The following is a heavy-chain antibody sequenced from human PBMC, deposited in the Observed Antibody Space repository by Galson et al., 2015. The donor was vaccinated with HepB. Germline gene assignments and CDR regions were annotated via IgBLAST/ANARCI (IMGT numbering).Heavy chain of an antibody. CDR1: GFTFGDYA. CDR3: TRERGVYCGGDCYWISVDYFDY. J-gene: IGHJ4*02. V-gene: IGHV3-49*03. CDR2: IRSKAYGGTT. D-gene: IGHD2-21*01. Sequence: SLRLSCAASGFTFGDYAMSWFRQAPGKGLEWVGFIRSKAYGGTTEYAASVKGRFTISRDDSKSIAYLQMNSLKTEDTAVYYCTRERGVYCGGDCYWISVDYFDYWGQGTLVTVSS.